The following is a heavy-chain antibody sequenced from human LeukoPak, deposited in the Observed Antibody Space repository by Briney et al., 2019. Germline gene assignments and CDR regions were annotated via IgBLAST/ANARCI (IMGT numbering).Heavy chain of an antibody. CDR1: GYTFTGYY. CDR2: INPNSGGT. D-gene: IGHD4-17*01. CDR3: ARVFPTDTTVPKFGRIYNWFDP. Sequence: GASVKVSCKASGYTFTGYYMHWVRQAPGQGLEWMGWINPNSGGTNYAQKFQGRVTMTRDTSISTAYMELSRLRSDDTAVYYCARVFPTDTTVPKFGRIYNWFDPWGQGTLVTVSS. V-gene: IGHV1-2*02. J-gene: IGHJ5*02.